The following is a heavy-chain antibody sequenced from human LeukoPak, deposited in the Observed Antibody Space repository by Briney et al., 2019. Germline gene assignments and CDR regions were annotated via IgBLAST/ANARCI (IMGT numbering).Heavy chain of an antibody. Sequence: KPGESLRISCESSGYSFTTYWVSWVRQMPGKGLEWMGRIDPSDSYTNYSPSFQGHVTISADKSISTAYLQWSSLKASDTAMYYCARYCSSTSCPNDYWGQGTLVTVSS. V-gene: IGHV5-10-1*01. D-gene: IGHD2-2*01. CDR2: IDPSDSYT. CDR1: GYSFTTYW. CDR3: ARYCSSTSCPNDY. J-gene: IGHJ4*02.